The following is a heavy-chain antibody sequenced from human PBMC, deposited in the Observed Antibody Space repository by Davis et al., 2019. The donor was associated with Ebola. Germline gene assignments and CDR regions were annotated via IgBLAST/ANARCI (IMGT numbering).Heavy chain of an antibody. CDR1: GFTFSTYS. J-gene: IGHJ4*02. D-gene: IGHD4-17*01. Sequence: GESLKISCAASGFTFSTYSMTWVXXPPRXXXXXXSSITSDSDYIHYADAVKGRFTISRDNAKSSLSLHMDSLRAEDTAVYYCAKVSRRVTVDYGDYVDYWGQGTLVTVSS. CDR2: ITSDSDYI. CDR3: AKVSRRVTVDYGDYVDY. V-gene: IGHV3-21*01.